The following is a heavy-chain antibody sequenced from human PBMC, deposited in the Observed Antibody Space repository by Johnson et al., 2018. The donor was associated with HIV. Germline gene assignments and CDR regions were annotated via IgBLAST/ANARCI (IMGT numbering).Heavy chain of an antibody. V-gene: IGHV3-30-3*01. D-gene: IGHD2-21*01. CDR3: ARVLSWWSGAFDL. CDR2: IIFDGVYK. Sequence: QVQLVESGGGVVQPGTSLTLSCAASGFPFRDSAMHWVRQAPGRGMEWLAVIIFDGVYKHHAESVRGRFTISRDNSKNTLYLQMNSLRAEDTAVYYCARVLSWWSGAFDLWGQGTMVTVSS. CDR1: GFPFRDSA. J-gene: IGHJ3*01.